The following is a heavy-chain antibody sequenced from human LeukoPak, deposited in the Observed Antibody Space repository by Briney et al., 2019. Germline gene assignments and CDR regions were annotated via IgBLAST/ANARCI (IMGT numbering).Heavy chain of an antibody. CDR3: AGGSGWISDS. V-gene: IGHV3-7*01. CDR1: GFSFSHYY. CDR2: IQQDGGVK. Sequence: GGSLRLSCAASGFSFSHYYMAWFRQAPGKGLEWVANIQQDGGVKNYVDSVKGRFTISRDNAKNSLYLQMDSLRVEDTAVYYCAGGSGWISDSWGPGTLVTVSS. D-gene: IGHD6-19*01. J-gene: IGHJ4*02.